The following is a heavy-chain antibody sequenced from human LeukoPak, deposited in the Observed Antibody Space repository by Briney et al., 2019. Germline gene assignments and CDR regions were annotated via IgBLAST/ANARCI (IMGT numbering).Heavy chain of an antibody. CDR3: ARDYRDAYGYRYFDL. CDR2: TEPGTGSM. V-gene: IGHV3-21*01. J-gene: IGHJ2*01. D-gene: IGHD3-10*01. Sequence: GGSLRLSCAASGFTFSTYSMNWVRLAPGKGLEWVSSTEPGTGSMFYADPIQGRFTISRDNAHNSLYLQMNSLRVEDTAVYYCARDYRDAYGYRYFDLWGRGTLVTVST. CDR1: GFTFSTYS.